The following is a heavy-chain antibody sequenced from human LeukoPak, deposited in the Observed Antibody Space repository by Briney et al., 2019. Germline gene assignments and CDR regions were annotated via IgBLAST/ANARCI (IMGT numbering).Heavy chain of an antibody. J-gene: IGHJ4*02. CDR1: GFIFSDYY. CDR2: ISDGGRPL. D-gene: IGHD2-8*01. CDR3: ARRYCTPSSCYSDY. Sequence: GGSLRLSCAASGFIFSDYYMSWIRQAPGKGLEWVSFISDGGRPLHYADSVKGRFTISRDNAKNSLYLQMNSLRDEDTAVYFCARRYCTPSSCYSDYWGQGALVNVSS. V-gene: IGHV3-11*01.